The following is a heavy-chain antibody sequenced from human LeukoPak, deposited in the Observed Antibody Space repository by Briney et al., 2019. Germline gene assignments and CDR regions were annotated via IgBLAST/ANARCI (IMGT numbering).Heavy chain of an antibody. CDR3: ARDPQKQQLVFDY. D-gene: IGHD6-13*01. CDR2: IKQDGSEK. J-gene: IGHJ4*02. CDR1: GFTFSIYW. V-gene: IGHV3-7*01. Sequence: PGGSLRLSCAASGFTFSIYWMSWVSQAPGKGLEWVANIKQDGSEKYYVDSVKGRFTISRDNAKNSLYLQMNSLRAEDTAVYYCARDPQKQQLVFDYWGQGTLVTVSS.